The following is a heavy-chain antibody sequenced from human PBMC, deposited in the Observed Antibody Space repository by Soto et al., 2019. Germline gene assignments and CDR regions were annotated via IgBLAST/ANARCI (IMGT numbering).Heavy chain of an antibody. V-gene: IGHV4-4*02. CDR2: IYHSGST. CDR1: GGSISSSNW. D-gene: IGHD6-6*01. J-gene: IGHJ4*02. Sequence: SETLSLTRAVSGGSISSSNWWSWVRQPPGKGLEWIGEIYHSGSTNYNPSLKSRVTISVDKSKNQFSLKLSSVTAADTAVYYWARDLEQLGRVNYFDYWGQGTLVTVSS. CDR3: ARDLEQLGRVNYFDY.